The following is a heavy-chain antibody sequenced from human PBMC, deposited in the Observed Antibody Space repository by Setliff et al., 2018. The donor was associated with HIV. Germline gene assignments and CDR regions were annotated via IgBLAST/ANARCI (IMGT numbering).Heavy chain of an antibody. J-gene: IGHJ3*02. Sequence: SETLSLTCTVSGGAISTYYWTWIRQPPGKGLEWIGYIYSSGSTHQNPSLKSRVTMSVDTSKNQFSLKLSPVTAADTAVYYCARSEDYYDSSGDAFEIWGQGTMVTVSS. CDR3: ARSEDYYDSSGDAFEI. CDR1: GGAISTYY. CDR2: IYSSGST. D-gene: IGHD3-22*01. V-gene: IGHV4-4*09.